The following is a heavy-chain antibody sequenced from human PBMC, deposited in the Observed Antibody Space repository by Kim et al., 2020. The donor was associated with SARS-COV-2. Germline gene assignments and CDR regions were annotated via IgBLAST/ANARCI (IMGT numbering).Heavy chain of an antibody. CDR1: GFTLSLYS. Sequence: GGSLRLSCATSGFTLSLYSMNWVRQAPGKGLEWVSHISVFSTTTKYADSVKGRFTISRDNTKNSLYLQMNGLRAEDTAVYYCVRENYWAFDIWGQGTMVT. CDR3: VRENYWAFDI. D-gene: IGHD1-7*01. J-gene: IGHJ3*02. CDR2: ISVFSTTT. V-gene: IGHV3-48*04.